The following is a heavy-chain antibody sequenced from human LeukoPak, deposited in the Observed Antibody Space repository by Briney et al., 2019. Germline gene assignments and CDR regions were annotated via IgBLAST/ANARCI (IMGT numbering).Heavy chain of an antibody. V-gene: IGHV1-8*01. J-gene: IGHJ4*02. CDR1: GYTFTSYD. CDR3: ARVLGIAAAGTVDY. Sequence: ASVKVSCKASGYTFTSYDINWVRQATGQGLEWMGWMNPNSGNTGYAQKFQGGVTMTRNTSISTAYMELSSLRSEDTAVYYCARVLGIAAAGTVDYWGQGTLVTVSS. CDR2: MNPNSGNT. D-gene: IGHD6-13*01.